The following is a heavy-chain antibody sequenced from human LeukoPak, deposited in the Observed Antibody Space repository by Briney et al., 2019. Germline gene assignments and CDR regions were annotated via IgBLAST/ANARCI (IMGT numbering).Heavy chain of an antibody. D-gene: IGHD2-2*01. J-gene: IGHJ4*02. CDR1: GYTLSSYG. Sequence: ASVKVPCKPSGYTLSSYGISWVRQAPGQGLEWMGWISANNGNTNHAQKFQGRVTMTTDTSTSTAYMELRSLRSDDTAVYYCAREYCSSTSCYGVDYWGQGTLVTVSS. CDR3: AREYCSSTSCYGVDY. CDR2: ISANNGNT. V-gene: IGHV1-18*01.